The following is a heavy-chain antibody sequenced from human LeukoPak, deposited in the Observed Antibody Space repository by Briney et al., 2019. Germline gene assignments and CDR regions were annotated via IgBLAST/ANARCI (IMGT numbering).Heavy chain of an antibody. Sequence: SETLSLTCTVSGGPITSGDNYWSWIRQPPGKGLEWIGFIYNSGSTYYNLSLKSRVTISVDTSKNQFSLKLTSVTAADTAVYYCARAGDFDYWGQGTLVTVSS. CDR3: ARAGDFDY. V-gene: IGHV4-30-4*01. J-gene: IGHJ4*02. CDR2: IYNSGST. CDR1: GGPITSGDNY.